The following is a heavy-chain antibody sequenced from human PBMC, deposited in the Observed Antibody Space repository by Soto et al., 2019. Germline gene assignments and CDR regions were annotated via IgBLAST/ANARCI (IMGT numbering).Heavy chain of an antibody. CDR3: ARTPAAIVWFDP. Sequence: ASVKVSCKASGYTFTSYAMHWVRQAPGQRLEWMGWINAGNGNTKYSQKFQGRVTITRDTSASTAYMELSSLRSEDTAVYYCARTPAAIVWFDPWGQGTLVTVSS. V-gene: IGHV1-3*01. CDR1: GYTFTSYA. J-gene: IGHJ5*02. D-gene: IGHD2-2*02. CDR2: INAGNGNT.